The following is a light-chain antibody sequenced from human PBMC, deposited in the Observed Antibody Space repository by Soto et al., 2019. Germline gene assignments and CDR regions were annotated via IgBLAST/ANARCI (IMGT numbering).Light chain of an antibody. Sequence: EIVLTQSPDTLSLSPGERATLSCRARQSVRSSYLAWYPQKPCQAPRLLIYGASRRATGIPDRFSGSGSGTDFTLTLSSLEPEDFVGYYCQQYGSSLVTFGGGTKVEI. CDR1: QSVRSSY. V-gene: IGKV3-20*01. CDR2: GAS. J-gene: IGKJ4*01. CDR3: QQYGSSLVT.